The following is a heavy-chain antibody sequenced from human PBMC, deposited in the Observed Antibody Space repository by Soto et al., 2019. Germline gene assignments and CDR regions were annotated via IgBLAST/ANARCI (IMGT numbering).Heavy chain of an antibody. CDR3: AIVSGYSYGFDY. CDR1: GYTFTSYG. D-gene: IGHD5-18*01. Sequence: QVQLVQSGAEVKKPGASVKVSCKTSGYTFTSYGISWVRQAPGQGLEWMGWISAYNGHTNYAQKIQGRVTMTTDTFTSTAYMELRRLRSDDTAVYYCAIVSGYSYGFDYWGPGTLVTVSS. V-gene: IGHV1-18*01. CDR2: ISAYNGHT. J-gene: IGHJ4*02.